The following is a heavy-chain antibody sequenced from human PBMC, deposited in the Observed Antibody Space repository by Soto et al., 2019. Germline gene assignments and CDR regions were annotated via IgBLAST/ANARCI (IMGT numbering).Heavy chain of an antibody. V-gene: IGHV1-69*04. D-gene: IGHD3-3*01. Sequence: QVQLVQSGAEVKKPGSSVRVSCMTSGGSFSGYVFTWVRQAPGQGLEWMGRIIPVHNITNYAESLQGRVTISADTSSTTTYMELNNLRSDDTAVYFCGRAKSIFGIVTDVYDIWGQGTMVMVSS. J-gene: IGHJ3*02. CDR1: GGSFSGYV. CDR2: IIPVHNIT. CDR3: GRAKSIFGIVTDVYDI.